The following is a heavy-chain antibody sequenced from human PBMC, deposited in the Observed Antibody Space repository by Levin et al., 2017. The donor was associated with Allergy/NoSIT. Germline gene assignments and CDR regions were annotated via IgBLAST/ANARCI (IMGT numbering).Heavy chain of an antibody. D-gene: IGHD6-13*01. CDR2: IYPGDSDT. CDR3: ARLEAGQFDY. CDR1: GYRFINDW. J-gene: IGHJ4*02. Sequence: GESLKISCKGSGYRFINDWIGWVRQMPGKGLEWMGIIYPGDSDTRYSPSFQGQVTISADKFINTAYLRWSSLKASDTAMYYCARLEAGQFDYWGQGTLVTVSS. V-gene: IGHV5-51*01.